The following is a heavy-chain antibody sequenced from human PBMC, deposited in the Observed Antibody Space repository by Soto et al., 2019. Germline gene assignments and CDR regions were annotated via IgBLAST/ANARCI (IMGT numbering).Heavy chain of an antibody. CDR1: GGSFSGFC. V-gene: IGHV4-34*01. J-gene: IGHJ6*02. D-gene: IGHD3-3*01. CDR3: ARISGFWSGYYYYYYGMDV. CDR2: INHSGST. Sequence: SETLSLTCAVYGGSFSGFCWSWIRQPPGKGLEWIGEINHSGSTNYNPSLKSRVTISVDTSKNQFSLKLSSVTAADTAVYYCARISGFWSGYYYYYYGMDVWGQGTTVTV.